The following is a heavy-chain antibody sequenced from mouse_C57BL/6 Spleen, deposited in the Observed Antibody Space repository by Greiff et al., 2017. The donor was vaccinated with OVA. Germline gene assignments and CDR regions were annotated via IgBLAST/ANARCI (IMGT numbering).Heavy chain of an antibody. D-gene: IGHD1-1*01. V-gene: IGHV1-63*01. CDR1: GYTFTNYW. Sequence: QVQLQQSGAELVRPGTSVKMSCKASGYTFTNYWIGWAKQRPGHGLEWIGDIYPGGGYTNYNEKFKGKATLTADKSSSTAYMQFSSLTSEDSAIYYCARWDGSSYVNWYFDVWGTGTTVTVSS. J-gene: IGHJ1*03. CDR2: IYPGGGYT. CDR3: ARWDGSSYVNWYFDV.